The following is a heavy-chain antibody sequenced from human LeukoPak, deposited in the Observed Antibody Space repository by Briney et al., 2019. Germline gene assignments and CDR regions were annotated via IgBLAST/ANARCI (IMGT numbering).Heavy chain of an antibody. CDR1: GFTFSSYA. CDR3: ARGQAGLFDY. V-gene: IGHV3-64*01. CDR2: ISSNGGST. D-gene: IGHD6-19*01. J-gene: IGHJ4*02. Sequence: GGSLRLSCAASGFTFSSYAMHWVRQAPGKGLEYVSAISSNGGSTYYANSVKGRYTISRDNSKNTLYLQMGSLRAEDIAVYYCARGQAGLFDYWGQGTLVTVSS.